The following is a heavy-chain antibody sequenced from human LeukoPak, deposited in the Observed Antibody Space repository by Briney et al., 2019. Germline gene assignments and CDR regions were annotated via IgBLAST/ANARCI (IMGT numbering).Heavy chain of an antibody. CDR1: GFIVSSDY. J-gene: IGHJ4*02. V-gene: IGHV3-66*02. CDR2: IYSGGKT. CDR3: ATEASSGLED. D-gene: IGHD6-19*01. Sequence: GGSLRLSCAASGFIVSSDYMSWVRQGPGKGLEWVSVIYSGGKTYYADAVKGRFTNSRDDSKNTLYLQMNSLTSEDTAVYYCATEASSGLEDWGQGILVTVSS.